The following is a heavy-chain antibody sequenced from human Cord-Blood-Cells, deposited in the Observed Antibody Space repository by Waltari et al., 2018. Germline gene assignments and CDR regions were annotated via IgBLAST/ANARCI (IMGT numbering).Heavy chain of an antibody. CDR2: IHYSGST. J-gene: IGHJ4*02. CDR1: GGSISSSSYY. V-gene: IGHV4-39*01. D-gene: IGHD5-12*01. CDR3: ARPDRIVATIDY. Sequence: QLQLQESGPGLVKPSETLSLTCTVSGGSISSSSYYWGWIRQPPGKGLEWIGGIHYSGSTSSNPSLKSRVTISVDTSKNQFSLKRSSVTAADTAVYYCARPDRIVATIDYWGQGTLVTVSS.